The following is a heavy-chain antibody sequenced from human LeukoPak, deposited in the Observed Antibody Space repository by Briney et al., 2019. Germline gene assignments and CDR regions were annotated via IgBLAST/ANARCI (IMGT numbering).Heavy chain of an antibody. Sequence: GGTLTLSCAPSVLSFNSYSMNWVRQAPGKGLEGVSSISSSSSYIYYADSVKGRFTISRDNAKNSLYLQMNSLRAEDTAVYYCARAGGWFGDYAFDIWGQGTMVTVSS. D-gene: IGHD3-10*01. V-gene: IGHV3-21*01. CDR1: VLSFNSYS. J-gene: IGHJ3*02. CDR2: ISSSSSYI. CDR3: ARAGGWFGDYAFDI.